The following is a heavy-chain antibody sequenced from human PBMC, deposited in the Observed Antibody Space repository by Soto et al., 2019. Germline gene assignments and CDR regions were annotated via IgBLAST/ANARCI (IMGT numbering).Heavy chain of an antibody. CDR1: GFTFSNYT. V-gene: IGHV3-30-3*01. J-gene: IGHJ4*02. CDR2: ISYDGSKK. D-gene: IGHD2-2*01. Sequence: XGSLRLACTASGFTFSNYTIHWVRQAPGKGLEWVAVISYDGSKKYADSGKGRFTISRDDSKKTLYLQMKSLRTDDTAVYYCARDRKSSWSPSLDNWGQGTLVTVSS. CDR3: ARDRKSSWSPSLDN.